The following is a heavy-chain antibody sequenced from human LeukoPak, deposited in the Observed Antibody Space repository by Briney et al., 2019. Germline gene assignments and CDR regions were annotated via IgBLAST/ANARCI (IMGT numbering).Heavy chain of an antibody. D-gene: IGHD3-10*01. CDR2: IWYDGSNK. V-gene: IGHV3-33*01. J-gene: IGHJ4*02. CDR1: GFTFSSYG. CDR3: ARDGVTMVRAPGFDY. Sequence: PGGSLRLSCAASGFTFSSYGMHWVRQAPGKGLEWVAVIWYDGSNKYYADSVKGRFTISRDNSKNTLYLQMNSLRAEDTAVYYCARDGVTMVRAPGFDYWGQGTLVTVSS.